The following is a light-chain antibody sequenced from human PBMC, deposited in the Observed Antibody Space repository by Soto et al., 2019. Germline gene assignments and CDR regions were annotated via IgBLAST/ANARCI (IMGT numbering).Light chain of an antibody. V-gene: IGLV2-14*01. Sequence: QSALTQPASVSGSPGQSITISCTGTSSDVGGYDYVSWYQLHPGKAPKLMVFEVSNRPSGVSYRFSGSKSGNTASLTISGRQAEDEADYFCSSYSISTSYLFGTGTKGTVL. CDR3: SSYSISTSYL. J-gene: IGLJ1*01. CDR2: EVS. CDR1: SSDVGGYDY.